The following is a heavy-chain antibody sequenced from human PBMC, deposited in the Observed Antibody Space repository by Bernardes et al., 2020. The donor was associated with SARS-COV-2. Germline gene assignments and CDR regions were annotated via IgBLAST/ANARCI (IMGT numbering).Heavy chain of an antibody. CDR1: GFTFDDYA. J-gene: IGHJ4*02. CDR2: ISWNSGSI. Sequence: GGSLRLSCAASGFTFDDYAMHWVRQAPGKGLEWVSGISWNSGSIGYADSVKGRFTISRDNAKNSLYLQMNSLRAEDTALYYCAKDFHYYDSSGYEGYWGQGTLVTVSS. V-gene: IGHV3-9*01. CDR3: AKDFHYYDSSGYEGY. D-gene: IGHD3-22*01.